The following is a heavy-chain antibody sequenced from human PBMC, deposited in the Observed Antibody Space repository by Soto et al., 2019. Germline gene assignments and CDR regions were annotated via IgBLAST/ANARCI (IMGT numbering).Heavy chain of an antibody. CDR3: ADTAVYYCAHRPIVGAAI. D-gene: IGHD1-26*01. CDR1: GFTFSSYA. Sequence: GGSLRLSCAASGFTFSSYAMSWVRQAPGKGLEWVSAIRGSGGSTYNADSVQGRFTISRDNSKNTLYLQMNNQFSLKLTSVTAADTAVYYCAHRPIVGAAIWGQGTLVTVSS. V-gene: IGHV3-23*01. J-gene: IGHJ4*02. CDR2: IRGSGGST.